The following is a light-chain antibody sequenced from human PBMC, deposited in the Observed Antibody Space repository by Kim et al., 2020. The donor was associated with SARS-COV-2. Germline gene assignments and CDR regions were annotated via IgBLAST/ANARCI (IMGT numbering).Light chain of an antibody. CDR1: KLGDKY. V-gene: IGLV3-1*01. J-gene: IGLJ3*02. Sequence: SYELTQPPSVSVSPGQTASITCSGDKLGDKYACWYQQQPGQYPVLVIYQDTKRPSGIPERFSGSNSGNTATLTISGTQAMDEADYYCQAWDSSTAWVFGG. CDR3: QAWDSSTAWV. CDR2: QDT.